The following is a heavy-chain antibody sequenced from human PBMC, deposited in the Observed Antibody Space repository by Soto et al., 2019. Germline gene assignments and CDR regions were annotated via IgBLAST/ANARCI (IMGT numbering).Heavy chain of an antibody. V-gene: IGHV4-39*01. J-gene: IGHJ3*02. CDR1: GGSISSSDYF. CDR2: IYYGGST. Sequence: QLQLQESGPGLVKPSETLSLTCTVSGGSISSSDYFWGWIRQPPGKELEWIGSIYYGGSTHYNPSLKSRLTISVDTSKIQFSVKLTSVTAADTVLYYCARGHSSSWYCHAFEIWGQGTMVTVSS. D-gene: IGHD6-13*01. CDR3: ARGHSSSWYCHAFEI.